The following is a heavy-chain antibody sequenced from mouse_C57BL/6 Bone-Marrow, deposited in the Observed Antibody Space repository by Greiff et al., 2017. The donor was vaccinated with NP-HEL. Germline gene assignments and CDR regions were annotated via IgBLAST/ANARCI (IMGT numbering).Heavy chain of an antibody. Sequence: VKLQESGPGLVQPSQSLSITCTVSGFSLTSYGVHWVRQSPGKGLAWLGVIWSGGSTDYNAAFISRLSISKDNSKSQVFLKMNSLQADDTAIYYCARNNYLYWYFDVWGTGTTVTVSS. CDR2: IWSGGST. D-gene: IGHD2-1*01. V-gene: IGHV2-2*01. CDR1: GFSLTSYG. J-gene: IGHJ1*03. CDR3: ARNNYLYWYFDV.